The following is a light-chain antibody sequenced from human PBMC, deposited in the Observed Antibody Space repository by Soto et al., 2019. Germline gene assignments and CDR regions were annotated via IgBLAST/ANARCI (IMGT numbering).Light chain of an antibody. V-gene: IGKV1-9*01. CDR3: QQLNSHPRT. CDR2: AAS. Sequence: DIQLTHYPIVLSSSVGDRVTIPCSGSQAIFNYLAWYQQKPGKAPNLLIFAASTLQSGVPSRFSGSGSGTEFTLTISSLQTEDFATYYCQQLNSHPRTFGQGTKVDIK. CDR1: QAIFNY. J-gene: IGKJ2*01.